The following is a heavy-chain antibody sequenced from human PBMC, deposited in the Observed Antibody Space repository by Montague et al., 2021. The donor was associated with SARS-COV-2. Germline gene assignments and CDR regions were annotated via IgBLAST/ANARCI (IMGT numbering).Heavy chain of an antibody. CDR1: VAWYTGSY. CDR3: ARFAYRLLFIASYYGMDV. J-gene: IGHJ6*02. V-gene: IGHV4-34*01. CDR2: ISRNGRT. D-gene: IGHD2-2*01. Sequence: SETLSLTCSIYVAWYTGSYRRRTRLNSSTSLECIPAISRNGRTNYNPSLKSRVTISIDTSKNQFSLKLSSVTAADTAVYYCARFAYRLLFIASYYGMDVWGQGTTVTGSS.